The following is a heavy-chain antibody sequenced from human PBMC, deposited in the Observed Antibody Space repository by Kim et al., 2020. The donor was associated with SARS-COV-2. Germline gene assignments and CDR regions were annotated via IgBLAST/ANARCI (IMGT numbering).Heavy chain of an antibody. D-gene: IGHD4-17*01. CDR2: INSDGSST. Sequence: GGSLRLSCVASGFTFSSYWMHWVRQAPGEGLVWVSRINSDGSSTTYADSVEGRFTISRDNAKNTLYLEMNSLRAEDAGVYYCATTSPERAVTKWRRYYGIDVWGQGTTVTVSS. CDR1: GFTFSSYW. CDR3: ATTSPERAVTKWRRYYGIDV. J-gene: IGHJ6*02. V-gene: IGHV3-74*03.